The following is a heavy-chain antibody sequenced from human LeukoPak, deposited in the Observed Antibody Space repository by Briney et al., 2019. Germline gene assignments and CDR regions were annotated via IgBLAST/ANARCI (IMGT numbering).Heavy chain of an antibody. CDR3: ARRARAYSPPYAY. CDR2: VSGSGSIT. V-gene: IGHV3-23*01. Sequence: GGTLRLSCAASGFTFSSCGMSWVREARGKGLEGGSAVSGSGSITYYADAMKGRFTISGDNSKNTLYLQLNSLRAEDTAVHYCARRARAYSPPYAYWGQGTLVTVPS. J-gene: IGHJ4*02. D-gene: IGHD4/OR15-4a*01. CDR1: GFTFSSCG.